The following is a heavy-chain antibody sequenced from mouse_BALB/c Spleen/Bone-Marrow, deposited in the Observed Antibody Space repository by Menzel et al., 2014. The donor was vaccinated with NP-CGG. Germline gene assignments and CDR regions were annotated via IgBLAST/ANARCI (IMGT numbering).Heavy chain of an antibody. CDR2: IDPSDSYT. CDR1: GYTFTSYC. V-gene: IGHV1-69*02. J-gene: IGHJ1*01. CDR3: ARGEDGYSGLWYFDV. Sequence: VKLVESGPELVKPGASVKLSCKASGYTFTSYCMYWVKQRPGQSLEWIGDIDPSDSYTNYNQKFKGKATLTVDKSSSSDYMPVRSLTSGDSWVTYCARGEDGYSGLWYFDVWGAVTAVTVSS. D-gene: IGHD2-3*01.